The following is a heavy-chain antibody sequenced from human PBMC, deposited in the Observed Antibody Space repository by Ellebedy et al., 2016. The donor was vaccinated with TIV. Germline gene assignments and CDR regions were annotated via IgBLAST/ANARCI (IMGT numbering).Heavy chain of an antibody. D-gene: IGHD3-22*01. V-gene: IGHV3-9*03. CDR3: AKDMGSGGTMIVVVITRGFDY. CDR1: GFTFDDYA. CDR2: ISWNSGSI. Sequence: PGGSLRLSCAASGFTFDDYAMHWVRQAPGKGLEWVSGISWNSGSIGYADSVKGRFTISRDNAKNSLYLQMNSLRAEDMALYYCAKDMGSGGTMIVVVITRGFDYWGQGTLVTVSS. J-gene: IGHJ4*02.